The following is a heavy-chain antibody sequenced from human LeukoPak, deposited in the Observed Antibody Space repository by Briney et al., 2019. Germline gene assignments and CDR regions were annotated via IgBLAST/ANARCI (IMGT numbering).Heavy chain of an antibody. CDR3: ARGFATDS. CDR1: GFTVTSNY. J-gene: IGHJ4*02. Sequence: PGGSLRLSCELSGFTVTSNYLNWVRQAPGRGLEWVSVTFPNGRTYYIDSVKGRFTVSRDTSKNTLYLQMTSLRADDTAVYYCARGFATDSWGQGTLVIVS. D-gene: IGHD3-16*01. V-gene: IGHV3-66*01. CDR2: TFPNGRT.